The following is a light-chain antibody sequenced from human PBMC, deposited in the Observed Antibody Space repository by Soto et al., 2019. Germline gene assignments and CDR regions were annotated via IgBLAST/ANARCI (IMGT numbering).Light chain of an antibody. Sequence: DIQMTQSPSSLSASVGDRVTITCRASQGISNYLAWYQQKPGKVPVLLIYSASTLKSGVPSRFSGRGAGTDFTLTISSLQPEDFATYYCQKYDRAPRTFGQGTKVDIK. V-gene: IGKV1-27*01. CDR3: QKYDRAPRT. J-gene: IGKJ1*01. CDR2: SAS. CDR1: QGISNY.